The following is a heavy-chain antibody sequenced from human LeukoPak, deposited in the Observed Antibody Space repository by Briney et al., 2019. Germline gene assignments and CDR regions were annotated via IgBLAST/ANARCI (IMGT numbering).Heavy chain of an antibody. J-gene: IGHJ6*02. CDR2: IYYSGST. CDR3: ARSYGSGHGYYYGMDV. Sequence: SETLSLTCTVSGGSISSYYWSWIRQPPGKGLEWIGYIYYSGSTNYNPSLKSRVTISVDTSKNQFSLKLSSVTAADTAVYYCARSYGSGHGYYYGMDVWGQGTTVTVSS. V-gene: IGHV4-59*01. CDR1: GGSISSYY. D-gene: IGHD3-10*01.